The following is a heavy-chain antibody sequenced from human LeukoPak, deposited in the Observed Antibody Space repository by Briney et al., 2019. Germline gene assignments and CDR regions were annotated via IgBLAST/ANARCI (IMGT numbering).Heavy chain of an antibody. Sequence: ASVKVSCKVSGYTLTELSMHWVRQAPGKGLEWMGGFDPEDGETIYAQEFQGRVTMTEDTSTDTAYMELSSLRSEDTAVYYCATVVANLGDYVWGSYRHWGQGTLVTVSS. D-gene: IGHD3-16*02. CDR2: FDPEDGET. CDR1: GYTLTELS. J-gene: IGHJ4*02. V-gene: IGHV1-24*01. CDR3: ATVVANLGDYVWGSYRH.